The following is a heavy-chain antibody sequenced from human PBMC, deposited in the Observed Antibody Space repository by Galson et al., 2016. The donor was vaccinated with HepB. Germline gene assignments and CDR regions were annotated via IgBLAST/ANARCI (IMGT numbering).Heavy chain of an antibody. J-gene: IGHJ4*02. Sequence: SLRLSCAASGFTFSNYVMHWVRQAPGKGLVWVSRINPEGIGIYTLYADYVKGRFTISRDNAKNTLYLDMTSLRADDTGVYYCARDLNWKLFDYWGQGNLVTVSS. CDR2: INPEGIGIYT. D-gene: IGHD1-1*01. CDR3: ARDLNWKLFDY. CDR1: GFTFSNYV. V-gene: IGHV3-74*01.